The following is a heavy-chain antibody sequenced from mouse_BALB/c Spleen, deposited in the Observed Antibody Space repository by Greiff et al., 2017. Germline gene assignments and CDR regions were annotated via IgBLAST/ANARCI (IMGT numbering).Heavy chain of an antibody. V-gene: IGHV3-2*02. D-gene: IGHD2-10*01. CDR3: ATAYYGNYFDY. CDR2: ISYSGST. CDR1: GYSITSDYA. Sequence: EVKVEESGPGLVKPSQSLSLTCTVTGYSITSDYAWNWIRQFPGNKLEWMGYISYSGSTSYNPSLKSRISITRDTSKNQFFLQLNSVTTEDTATYYCATAYYGNYFDYWGQGTTLTVSS. J-gene: IGHJ2*01.